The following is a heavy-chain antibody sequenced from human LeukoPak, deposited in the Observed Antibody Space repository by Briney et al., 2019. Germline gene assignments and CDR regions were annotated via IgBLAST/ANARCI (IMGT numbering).Heavy chain of an antibody. CDR2: IWYDGSKQ. Sequence: GGSLRLSCTASGFIFSNYGFHWVRQAPGKGLEWVAVIWYDGSKQYYADSVKGRFTISRDSSKNTLYLQVNSLRAEDTAVYYCARDIGTTVPVYWGQGTLVTVSS. CDR1: GFIFSNYG. J-gene: IGHJ4*02. D-gene: IGHD4-17*01. V-gene: IGHV3-33*01. CDR3: ARDIGTTVPVY.